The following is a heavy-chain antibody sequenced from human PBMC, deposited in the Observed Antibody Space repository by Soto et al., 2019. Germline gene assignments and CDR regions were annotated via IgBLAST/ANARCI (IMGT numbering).Heavy chain of an antibody. CDR1: GFTFSDYY. CDR3: ARDVGPYCSSTSGYHWFDP. CDR2: ISSSGSTI. D-gene: IGHD2-2*01. Sequence: GGSLRLSCAASGFTFSDYYMSWIRQAPGKGLEWVSYISSSGSTIYYADSVKGRFTISRDNAKNSLYLQMNSLRAEDTAVYYCARDVGPYCSSTSGYHWFDPWGAGTLVXVSS. V-gene: IGHV3-11*01. J-gene: IGHJ5*02.